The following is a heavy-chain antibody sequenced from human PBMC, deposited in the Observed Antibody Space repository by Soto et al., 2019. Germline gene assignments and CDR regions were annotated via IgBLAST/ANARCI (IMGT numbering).Heavy chain of an antibody. V-gene: IGHV3-23*01. Sequence: PGGSLRLSCAASGFTFNSYAMNWVRQAPGKGLGWVSAIGTDGNTYYANSVKGRFTISRDNSRTTLYLQMNSLRVEDTALYYCVRKYPGTRPFDYWGQGTLVTVSS. CDR1: GFTFNSYA. CDR2: IGTDGNT. CDR3: VRKYPGTRPFDY. D-gene: IGHD2-2*01. J-gene: IGHJ4*01.